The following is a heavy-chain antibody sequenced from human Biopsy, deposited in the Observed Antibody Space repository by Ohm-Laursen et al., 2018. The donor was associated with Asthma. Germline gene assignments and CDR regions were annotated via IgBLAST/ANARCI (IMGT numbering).Heavy chain of an antibody. Sequence: ASVKVSCKTFGYTFNSAGTTWVRQAPGQGLEWMGWISVYNGNTKVAQKLQDRVTMITDTSTSTAYMELRSLRSDDTAVYFCARAVDYSHYYGIDVWGQGTTVTAS. V-gene: IGHV1-18*01. D-gene: IGHD3-10*01. J-gene: IGHJ6*02. CDR2: ISVYNGNT. CDR3: ARAVDYSHYYGIDV. CDR1: GYTFNSAG.